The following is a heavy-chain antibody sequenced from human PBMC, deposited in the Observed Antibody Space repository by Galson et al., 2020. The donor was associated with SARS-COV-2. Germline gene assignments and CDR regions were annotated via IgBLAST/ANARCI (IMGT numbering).Heavy chain of an antibody. Sequence: TGGSLRLSCAASGFTFNSHDMHWVRQAPGKGLEWVAMLSYDESNKHYADSVKGRFTISRDISKNTLYLQLNSLRPEDTAVYYCARTSQLTIYGSDFDYWGQGTLVTVSS. CDR2: LSYDESNK. J-gene: IGHJ4*02. V-gene: IGHV3-30-3*01. D-gene: IGHD3-10*01. CDR3: ARTSQLTIYGSDFDY. CDR1: GFTFNSHD.